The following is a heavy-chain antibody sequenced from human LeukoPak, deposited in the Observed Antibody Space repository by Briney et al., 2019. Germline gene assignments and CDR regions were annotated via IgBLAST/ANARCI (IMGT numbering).Heavy chain of an antibody. Sequence: ASVKVSCKASGYTFINSGITWVRQAPGQGLEWMGWISAYNGNTDYAQKFQGRVTMATDTSTTTAYMHLTSLSSDDTAVYYCARGRDKGDYWGQGTLVTVSS. J-gene: IGHJ4*02. CDR2: ISAYNGNT. CDR1: GYTFINSG. CDR3: ARGRDKGDY. V-gene: IGHV1-18*01.